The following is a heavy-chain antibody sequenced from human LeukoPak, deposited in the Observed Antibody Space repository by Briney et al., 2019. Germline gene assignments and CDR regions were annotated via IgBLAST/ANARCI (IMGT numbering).Heavy chain of an antibody. CDR2: ISYDGSNK. CDR1: GFTFSSYG. CDR3: ARYDLFTRPQDY. J-gene: IGHJ4*02. Sequence: GRSLRLSCAASGFTFSSYGMHWVRQAPGKGLEWVAVISYDGSNKYYADSVKGRFTTSRDNSKNTLYLQMNSLRAEDTAIYYCARYDLFTRPQDYWGQGTLVTVSS. D-gene: IGHD3-9*01. V-gene: IGHV3-30*03.